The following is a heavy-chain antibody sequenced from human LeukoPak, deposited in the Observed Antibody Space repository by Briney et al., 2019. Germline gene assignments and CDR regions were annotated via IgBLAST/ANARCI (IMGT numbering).Heavy chain of an antibody. D-gene: IGHD3-3*01. V-gene: IGHV3-30*02. CDR3: AKDPREYYGFWSGSYFDY. J-gene: IGHJ4*02. CDR2: IRYDGSNK. CDR1: GFTFSSYG. Sequence: PGGSLRLSCAASGFTFSSYGMHWVRQAPGKGLEWVAFIRYDGSNKYYADSVKGRFTISRDNSKNTLYLQMNSLRAEDTAVYYCAKDPREYYGFWSGSYFDYWGQGTLVTVSS.